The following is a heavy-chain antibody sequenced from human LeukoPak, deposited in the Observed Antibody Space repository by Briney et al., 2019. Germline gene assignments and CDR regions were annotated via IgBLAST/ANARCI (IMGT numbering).Heavy chain of an antibody. CDR2: IRSKANSYAT. Sequence: GGSLRLSCAASGFTFSGSAMHWVRQASGKGLEWVGRIRSKANSYATAYAASVKGRFTISRDDSKNMAYLQMNSLKTEDTAVYYCTRLPDYDFWSGYYTGQMDVWGKGTTVTVSS. V-gene: IGHV3-73*01. CDR1: GFTFSGSA. D-gene: IGHD3-3*01. CDR3: TRLPDYDFWSGYYTGQMDV. J-gene: IGHJ6*04.